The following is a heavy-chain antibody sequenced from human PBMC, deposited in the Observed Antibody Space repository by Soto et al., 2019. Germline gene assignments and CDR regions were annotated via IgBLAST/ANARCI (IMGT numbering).Heavy chain of an antibody. CDR3: ATESGSTYGYFDH. Sequence: SETLSLTCTVSGGSVTSDEDYWTWIRQSPGKGLEWIGYISNSGSTGYNPSLKTRLSMSVDRSKNQFTLRLTSVTAADTAVYFCATESGSTYGYFDHWRQGTQVTVSS. D-gene: IGHD5-18*01. V-gene: IGHV4-30-4*01. CDR2: ISNSGST. CDR1: GGSVTSDEDY. J-gene: IGHJ4*02.